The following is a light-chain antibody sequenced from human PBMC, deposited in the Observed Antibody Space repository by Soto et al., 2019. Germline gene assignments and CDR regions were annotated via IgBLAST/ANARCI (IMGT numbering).Light chain of an antibody. J-gene: IGKJ1*01. CDR1: QDIRSE. V-gene: IGKV1-6*01. CDR3: LQDYNYPWT. CDR2: AAS. Sequence: AIQMTQSPSSLSAFVGDGVTITCRASQDIRSELGWYQQKPGKAPKLLIYAASTLQTGVPSRFSGRGSGTDFTLTISCLQPEDFATYYCLQDYNYPWTFGPTTQVEI.